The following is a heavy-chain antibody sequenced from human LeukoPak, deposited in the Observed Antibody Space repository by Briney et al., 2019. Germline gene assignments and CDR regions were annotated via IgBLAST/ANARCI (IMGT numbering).Heavy chain of an antibody. CDR3: ARDYKHDYDLGY. CDR2: IKQDGSEK. V-gene: IGHV3-7*01. Sequence: GGSLRLSCAVSGFTFSSYWMSWVRQAPGKGLQWVANIKQDGSEKYCVDSVKGRFTISRDDAKNSLYLQMNSLRAEDTAVYYCARDYKHDYDLGYWGQGTLVTVSS. J-gene: IGHJ4*02. CDR1: GFTFSSYW. D-gene: IGHD3-3*01.